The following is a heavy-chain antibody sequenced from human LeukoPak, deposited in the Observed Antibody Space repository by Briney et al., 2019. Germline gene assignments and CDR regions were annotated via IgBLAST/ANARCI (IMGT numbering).Heavy chain of an antibody. D-gene: IGHD3-10*01. V-gene: IGHV1-69*04. J-gene: IGHJ4*02. CDR1: GGTFSSYA. CDR3: ARDGDYGSGSYWDY. Sequence: SVKVSCKASGGTFSSYAISWVRQAPGQGLEWMGRIIPILGIANYAQKFQGRVTITADKSTSTAYMELSSLRSEDTAVYYCARDGDYGSGSYWDYWGQGTLVTVSS. CDR2: IIPILGIA.